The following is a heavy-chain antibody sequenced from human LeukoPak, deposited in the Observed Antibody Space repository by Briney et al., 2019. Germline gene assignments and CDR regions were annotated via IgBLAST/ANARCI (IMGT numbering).Heavy chain of an antibody. Sequence: GGSLRLSCSASGFTLSSYAMHWVRPAPGEGGEYVSAICSKGGNTYYADSVKRRFTISIDHSENTLYLQISSLRAEDTAVYYGVSLAVAGRFYYYYGMDVWGKGTTVTVSS. CDR2: ICSKGGNT. D-gene: IGHD6-19*01. J-gene: IGHJ6*04. CDR1: GFTLSSYA. V-gene: IGHV3-64D*06. CDR3: VSLAVAGRFYYYYGMDV.